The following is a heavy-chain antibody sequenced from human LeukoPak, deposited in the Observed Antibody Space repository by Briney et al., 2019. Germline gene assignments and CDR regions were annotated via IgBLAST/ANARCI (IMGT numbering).Heavy chain of an antibody. CDR2: IYYTGST. J-gene: IGHJ3*01. V-gene: IGHV4-31*03. CDR3: ARPLNTVHDTFDV. CDR1: GGSVSSGGYY. Sequence: SQTLSLTCTVSGGSVSSGGYYWVWIRQRPGKGLEWLGYIYYTGSTSYNPSLKSRLTIAVDTSKNQFSLKLSSVTAADTAVYYCARPLNTVHDTFDVWGQGTMVTVSS. D-gene: IGHD4-11*01.